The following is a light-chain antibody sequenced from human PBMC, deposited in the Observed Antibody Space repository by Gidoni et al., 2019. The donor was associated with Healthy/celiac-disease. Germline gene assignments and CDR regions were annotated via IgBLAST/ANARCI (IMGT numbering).Light chain of an antibody. CDR2: AAS. Sequence: DSQMTQSPSSLSASVGDRVTSTCRASQSISSYLNWYQQKPGKAPKLLIYAASSLQSGVPSRFSCSGSGTDFTLTISSLQPEDFATYYCQQSYSTPRTFGQGTKVEIK. V-gene: IGKV1-39*01. CDR1: QSISSY. J-gene: IGKJ1*01. CDR3: QQSYSTPRT.